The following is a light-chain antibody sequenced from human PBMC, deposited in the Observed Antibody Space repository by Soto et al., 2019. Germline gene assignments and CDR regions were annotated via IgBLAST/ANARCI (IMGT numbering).Light chain of an antibody. CDR1: QSVSSK. J-gene: IGKJ5*01. Sequence: EIVLTQSPGTLSVSPGERATLSCRASQSVSSKVVWYQQKPGQAPRLLIYDASNRATGIPARFSGSGSGTDFTLTISSLEPEDFAVYYCPQRSNWPITFGQGTRLEIK. CDR3: PQRSNWPIT. V-gene: IGKV3-11*01. CDR2: DAS.